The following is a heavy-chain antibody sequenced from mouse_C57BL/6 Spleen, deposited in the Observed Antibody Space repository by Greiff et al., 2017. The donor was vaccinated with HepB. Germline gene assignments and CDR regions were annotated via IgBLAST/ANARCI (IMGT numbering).Heavy chain of an antibody. CDR2: IWTGGGT. CDR3: ARSRDGDYDEGFAY. D-gene: IGHD2-4*01. V-gene: IGHV2-9-1*01. J-gene: IGHJ3*01. Sequence: QVQLQQSGPGLVAPSQSLSITCTVSGFSLTSYAISWVRQPPGKGLEWLGVIWTGGGTNYNSALKSRLSISKDNSKSQVFLKMNSLQTDDTARYYCARSRDGDYDEGFAYWGQGTLVTVSA. CDR1: GFSLTSYA.